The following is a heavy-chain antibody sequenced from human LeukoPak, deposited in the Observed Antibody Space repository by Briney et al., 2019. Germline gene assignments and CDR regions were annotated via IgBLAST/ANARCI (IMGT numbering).Heavy chain of an antibody. CDR3: CRKIPSTACFGFDS. V-gene: IGHV4-38-2*02. CDR1: GYSISSRYF. CDR2: IYQSGSN. D-gene: IGHD2-15*01. Sequence: SETLSLTCTVSGYSISSRYFWGWIRQPPGKGLGWIVSIYQSGSNYYNPSPKSRVTKSDDTSKDPFSVKLPSVTAAAPAVYFSCRKIPSTACFGFDSWGQGTLVTVSS. J-gene: IGHJ4*02.